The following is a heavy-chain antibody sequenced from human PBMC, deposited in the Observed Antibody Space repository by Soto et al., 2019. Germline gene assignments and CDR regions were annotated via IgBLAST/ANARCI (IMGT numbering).Heavy chain of an antibody. V-gene: IGHV3-23*01. CDR2: ISGSGGST. Sequence: EVQLLESGGGLVQPGGSLRLSCAASGFTFSSYAMSWVRQAPGKGLEWVSAISGSGGSTYYADSVKGRFTISRDNSKNTLYLQMNSLRAEDTAVYYCAKLGYCSSTSCRHDYSPDYWGQGTLVTVSS. D-gene: IGHD2-2*01. CDR3: AKLGYCSSTSCRHDYSPDY. J-gene: IGHJ4*02. CDR1: GFTFSSYA.